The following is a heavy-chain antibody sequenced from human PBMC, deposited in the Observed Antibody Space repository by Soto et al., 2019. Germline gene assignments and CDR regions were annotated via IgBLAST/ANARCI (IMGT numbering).Heavy chain of an antibody. Sequence: GGSLRLSCAASGFTFSSYAMSWVRQAPGKGLEWVSAISGSGGSTYYADSVKGRFTISRDNSKNTLYLQMNSLRAEDTAVYYCAKNNDFWSGYYIGYWGQGTLVTVSS. CDR3: AKNNDFWSGYYIGY. CDR2: ISGSGGST. V-gene: IGHV3-23*01. J-gene: IGHJ4*02. CDR1: GFTFSSYA. D-gene: IGHD3-3*01.